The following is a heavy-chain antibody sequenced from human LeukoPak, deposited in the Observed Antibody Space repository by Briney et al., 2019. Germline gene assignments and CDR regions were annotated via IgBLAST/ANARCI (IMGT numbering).Heavy chain of an antibody. CDR2: IHPDGETT. J-gene: IGHJ5*02. CDR3: ATREVGTNPWFDP. CDR1: GYAITSHF. D-gene: IGHD1-26*01. Sequence: ASVKVSCKTSGYAITSHFMHWVRQAPGQGLEWVGTIHPDGETTTYGQKFQGRVTMTEDTSTDTAYMELSSLRSEDTAVYYCATREVGTNPWFDPWGQGTLVTVSS. V-gene: IGHV1-46*01.